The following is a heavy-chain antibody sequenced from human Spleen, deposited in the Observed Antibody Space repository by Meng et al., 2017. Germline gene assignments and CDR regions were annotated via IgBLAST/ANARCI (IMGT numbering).Heavy chain of an antibody. D-gene: IGHD2-21*01. Sequence: QVQLVQSGAEVKKPGASVKVSCKPSGYSLTSYDINWVRQATGQGLEWMGWMNPNSGNTGYAPKFQGRVTMTRDTSIGTAYMELSSLRSDDTAVYYCARDRQYSLVSWGQGTLVTVSS. V-gene: IGHV1-8*01. CDR1: GYSLTSYD. J-gene: IGHJ4*02. CDR3: ARDRQYSLVS. CDR2: MNPNSGNT.